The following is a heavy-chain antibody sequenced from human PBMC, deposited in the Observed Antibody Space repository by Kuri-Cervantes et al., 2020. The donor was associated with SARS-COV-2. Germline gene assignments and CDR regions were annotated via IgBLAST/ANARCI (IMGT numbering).Heavy chain of an antibody. Sequence: SVKVSCKASVGTFSSYAISWVRQAPGQGLEWMGRIIPILGTANYAQKFQGRVTITADKSTSTAYMELSSLRSEDTAVYYCARDFIAGAGIDFWGQGTLVTVSS. CDR2: IIPILGTA. CDR1: VGTFSSYA. CDR3: ARDFIAGAGIDF. V-gene: IGHV1-69*04. D-gene: IGHD6-13*01. J-gene: IGHJ4*02.